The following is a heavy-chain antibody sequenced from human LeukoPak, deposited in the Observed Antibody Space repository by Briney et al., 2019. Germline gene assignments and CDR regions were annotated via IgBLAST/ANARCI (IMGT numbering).Heavy chain of an antibody. Sequence: GGSLRLSCAASGFTFSNYWMSWVRQAPGKGLEWVANIKKDGSEEYYVESVKGRFTISRDNVKNSLYLQMNSLRAEDTAVYYCAAVLGYCSSTSCPGDYWGQGTLVTVSS. CDR2: IKKDGSEE. CDR3: AAVLGYCSSTSCPGDY. J-gene: IGHJ4*02. D-gene: IGHD2-2*01. CDR1: GFTFSNYW. V-gene: IGHV3-7*01.